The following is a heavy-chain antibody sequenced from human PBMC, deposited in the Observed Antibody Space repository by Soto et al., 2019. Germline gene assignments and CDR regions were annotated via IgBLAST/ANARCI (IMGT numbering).Heavy chain of an antibody. CDR2: IHYSGNT. CDR3: ARHYGSGTDPLEY. D-gene: IGHD3-10*01. Sequence: ETLTRTSILAGGCINNYYWSWIRQPPGKGLQWIGWIHYSGNTKYNPSLNGRVTISLDTSKNQFYLTMSSMTAADTAVYYWARHYGSGTDPLEYWGKGILVTVSS. J-gene: IGHJ4*02. CDR1: GGCINNYY. V-gene: IGHV4-59*01.